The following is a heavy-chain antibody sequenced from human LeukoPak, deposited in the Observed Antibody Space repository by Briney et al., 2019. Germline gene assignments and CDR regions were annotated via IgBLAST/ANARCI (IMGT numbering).Heavy chain of an antibody. V-gene: IGHV4-39*07. D-gene: IGHD6-13*01. CDR3: ARDQSSWCDY. CDR1: GGSISSSSYY. CDR2: IYYSGST. J-gene: IGHJ4*02. Sequence: SETLSLTCTVSGGSISSSSYYWGWIRQPPGKGLEWIGSIYYSGSTYYNPSLKSRVTISVDTSKNQFSLKLSSVTAADTAVYYCARDQSSWCDYWGQGTLVTVSS.